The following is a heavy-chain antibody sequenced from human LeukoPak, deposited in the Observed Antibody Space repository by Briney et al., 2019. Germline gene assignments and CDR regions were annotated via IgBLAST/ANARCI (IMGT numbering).Heavy chain of an antibody. Sequence: GGSLRLSCAASGFTFSTYGVHWVRQAPAKGLEWVAVVSNDGSNRYYADSVKGRFTIPRDNSKNTLDLQMDSLRAEDTAVYFCAKDRSNYGFDYWGQGTLVTVSS. V-gene: IGHV3-30*18. J-gene: IGHJ4*02. CDR3: AKDRSNYGFDY. D-gene: IGHD3-10*01. CDR2: VSNDGSNR. CDR1: GFTFSTYG.